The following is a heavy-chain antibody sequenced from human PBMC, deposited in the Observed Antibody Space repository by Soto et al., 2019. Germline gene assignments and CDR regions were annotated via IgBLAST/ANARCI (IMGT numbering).Heavy chain of an antibody. J-gene: IGHJ3*01. D-gene: IGHD6-13*01. CDR2: ISWNSGSI. Sequence: SGGSPRLSCAASGFTFDDYAMHWVRQAPGKGLEWVSGISWNSGSIGYADSVKGRFTISRDNAKNTLYLQVNSLRAEDTAVYYCARDGYISTWLCGAFDLWGHGTMVTVSS. V-gene: IGHV3-9*01. CDR3: ARDGYISTWLCGAFDL. CDR1: GFTFDDYA.